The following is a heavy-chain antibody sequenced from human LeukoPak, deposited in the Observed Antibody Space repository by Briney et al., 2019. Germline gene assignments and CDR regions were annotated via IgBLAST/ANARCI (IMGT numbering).Heavy chain of an antibody. CDR1: GGSFSGYY. V-gene: IGHV4-34*01. Sequence: SETLSLTCGVYGGSFSGYYWSWIRQPPGKGLEWLGEINHSGGTNYNPSLKSRVTISVDTSKNQFSLKLSSVTAADTAVYYCARQSSGWTHWGQGTLVTVSS. J-gene: IGHJ4*02. CDR3: ARQSSGWTH. D-gene: IGHD6-19*01. CDR2: INHSGGT.